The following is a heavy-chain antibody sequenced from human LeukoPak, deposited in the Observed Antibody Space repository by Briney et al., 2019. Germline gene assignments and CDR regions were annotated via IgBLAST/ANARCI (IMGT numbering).Heavy chain of an antibody. J-gene: IGHJ4*02. D-gene: IGHD5-18*01. CDR2: ISTDTGNT. V-gene: IGHV1-18*01. CDR3: ARRNSYEDY. CDR1: GHTFTSDG. Sequence: ASVKVSCKASGHTFTSDGISWVRQAPGQGLEWMGWISTDTGNTNYAQKFQGRVTMTTDTSTSTVYMELRSLRSDDTAVYYCARRNSYEDYWGQGTLVTVSS.